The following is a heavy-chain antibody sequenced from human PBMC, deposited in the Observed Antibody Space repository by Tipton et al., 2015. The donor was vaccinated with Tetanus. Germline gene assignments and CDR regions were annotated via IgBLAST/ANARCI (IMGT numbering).Heavy chain of an antibody. CDR1: GGSIINTTW. J-gene: IGHJ4*02. V-gene: IGHV4-4*01. D-gene: IGHD1-1*01. CDR2: IFHSGTA. CDR3: ARAPYNSPGKFYFDS. Sequence: TLSLTCTVSGGSIINTTWLTWVRQPPGKGLEWLGDIFHSGTAYYSPSLKSRLTISLDKSNNHLSLKMTSMTAADTAVYFCARAPYNSPGKFYFDSWGQGILVTVSS.